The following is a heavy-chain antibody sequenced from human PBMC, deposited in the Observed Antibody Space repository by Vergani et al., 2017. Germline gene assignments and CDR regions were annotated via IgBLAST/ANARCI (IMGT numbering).Heavy chain of an antibody. D-gene: IGHD4-23*01. J-gene: IGHJ4*02. CDR2: IKNTGDST. Sequence: EVQLLQSEGAVVQPGGSLRLSCVASGFTFSSHAMSWVRQGHGQGLEWVSSIKNTGDSTHYADSVKGRFTISRDNSKNTLYMQMNSLRAEDTAVYYCAKERPYGGNIGRSAPGREDYWGQGTLVTVSS. V-gene: IGHV3-23*01. CDR3: AKERPYGGNIGRSAPGREDY. CDR1: GFTFSSHA.